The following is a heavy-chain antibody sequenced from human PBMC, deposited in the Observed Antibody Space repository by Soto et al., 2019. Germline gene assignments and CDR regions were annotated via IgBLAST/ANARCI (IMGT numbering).Heavy chain of an antibody. CDR2: ISSSSSYI. D-gene: IGHD2-15*01. CDR1: GFTFSSYS. J-gene: IGHJ3*02. CDR3: AREVGDIVVVVAATPGAFDI. Sequence: GGSLRLSCAASGFTFSSYSMNWVRQAPGKGLEWVSSISSSSSYIYYADSVKGRFTISRDNAKNSLYLQMNSLRAEDTAVYYCAREVGDIVVVVAATPGAFDIWGQGTMVTVSS. V-gene: IGHV3-21*01.